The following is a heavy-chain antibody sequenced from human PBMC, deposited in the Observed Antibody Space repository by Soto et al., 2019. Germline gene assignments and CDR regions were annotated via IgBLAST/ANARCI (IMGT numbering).Heavy chain of an antibody. J-gene: IGHJ4*02. Sequence: ASVKVSCKASGYTFTSYAMHWVRQAPGQRLEWMGWINAGNGNTKYSQKVQGRVTITRDTSASKAYMELSSLRTEDTAVYYCARDGNIAAAGASPTQSRSTGDYFDYWGQGTLVTVSS. CDR3: ARDGNIAAAGASPTQSRSTGDYFDY. V-gene: IGHV1-3*01. CDR2: INAGNGNT. CDR1: GYTFTSYA. D-gene: IGHD6-13*01.